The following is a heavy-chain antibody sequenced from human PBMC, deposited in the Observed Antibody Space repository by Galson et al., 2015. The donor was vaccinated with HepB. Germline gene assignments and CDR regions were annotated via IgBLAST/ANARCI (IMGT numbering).Heavy chain of an antibody. J-gene: IGHJ5*02. D-gene: IGHD1-1*01. CDR1: GFSFSTSF. V-gene: IGHV3-11*06. CDR3: ARYGQRLAEGP. Sequence: SLRLSCAGSGFSFSTSFMTWFRQAPGKGLQWVASIGASGVEKNYADSVKGRFTISRDNGQNSLYLQMDSLRDDDTAVYYCARYGQRLAEGPWGQGSLVTVSS. CDR2: IGASGVEK.